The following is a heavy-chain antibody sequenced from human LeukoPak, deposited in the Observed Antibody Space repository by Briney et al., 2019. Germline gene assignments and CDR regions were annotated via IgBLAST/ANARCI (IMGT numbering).Heavy chain of an antibody. J-gene: IGHJ4*02. CDR2: ISSGSSFI. Sequence: PGGSLRLSCAASGFTFSSYSMNWVRQAPGKGLEWVSSISSGSSFISCADSVKGQFTISRDNSKNSLYLQTNSLRAEDTAVYYCTRSNSNYFDYWGLGTLVTVSS. D-gene: IGHD1-7*01. CDR3: TRSNSNYFDY. CDR1: GFTFSSYS. V-gene: IGHV3-21*01.